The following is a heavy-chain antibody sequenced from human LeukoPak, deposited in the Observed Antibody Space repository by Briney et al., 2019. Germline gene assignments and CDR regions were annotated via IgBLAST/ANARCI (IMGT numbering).Heavy chain of an antibody. D-gene: IGHD1-26*01. CDR1: GFTFDDYG. CDR3: ARTSDGNWFDA. CDR2: INWNGGNT. Sequence: PGGSLRLSCAASGFTFDDYGMSWVRQGPGKGLQWVSGINWNGGNTGYADSVKGRFTIFRDNAKNSLYLEMDSLRVEDTALYYCARTSDGNWFDAWGQGTLVTVCS. J-gene: IGHJ5*02. V-gene: IGHV3-20*04.